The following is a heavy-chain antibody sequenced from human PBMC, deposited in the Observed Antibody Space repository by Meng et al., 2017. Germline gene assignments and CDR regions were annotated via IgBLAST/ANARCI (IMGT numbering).Heavy chain of an antibody. J-gene: IGHJ4*02. CDR3: VRLTGYNRGPIDQ. D-gene: IGHD5-24*01. CDR2: IKPEDSDA. V-gene: IGHV5-51*01. CDR1: GYRFSSYW. Sequence: GGSLRLSCEGSGYRFSSYWIGWVRQLPGKGLEWMGVIKPEDSDARYSPSFQGQVTISVDKSISTAYLQWSSLQASDIAMYYCVRLTGYNRGPIDQWGQGMLVTVSS.